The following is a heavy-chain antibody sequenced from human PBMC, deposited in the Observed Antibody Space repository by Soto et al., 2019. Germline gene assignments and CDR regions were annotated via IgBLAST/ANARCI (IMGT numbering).Heavy chain of an antibody. CDR3: AGALYCSGGSCSFDP. Sequence: QVQLQESGPGLVKPSETLSLTCTVSGGSVSSGNYYWSWIRQPPGKGLEWIGFIHYTGSPSYNPYLKSRVTISMDTSKNQFSLKLTSVTAADTAVYYCAGALYCSGGSCSFDPWGQGTLVTVSS. J-gene: IGHJ5*02. D-gene: IGHD2-15*01. CDR1: GGSVSSGNYY. V-gene: IGHV4-61*01. CDR2: IHYTGSP.